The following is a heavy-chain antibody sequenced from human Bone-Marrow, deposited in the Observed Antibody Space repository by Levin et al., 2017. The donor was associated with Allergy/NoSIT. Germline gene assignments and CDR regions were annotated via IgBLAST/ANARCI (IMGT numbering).Heavy chain of an antibody. CDR2: ISYDGSNK. V-gene: IGHV3-30*18. CDR1: GFTFSSYG. CDR3: AKGGCSGGSCYSKGGYYYYYYGMDV. D-gene: IGHD2-15*01. J-gene: IGHJ6*02. Sequence: GGSLRLSCAASGFTFSSYGMHWVRQAPGKGLEWVAVISYDGSNKYYADSVKGRFTISRDNSKNTLYLQMNSLRAEDTAVYYCAKGGCSGGSCYSKGGYYYYYYGMDVWGQGTTVTVSS.